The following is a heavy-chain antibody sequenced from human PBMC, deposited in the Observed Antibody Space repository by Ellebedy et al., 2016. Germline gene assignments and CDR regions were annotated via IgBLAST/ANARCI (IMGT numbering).Heavy chain of an antibody. Sequence: GGSLRLSXAASDFTFTNYDMHWVRQAPGRGLEWVAGIAYDGTNKYYADSVKGRFTISEDNSKNTLYLQMNSLRAEDTAVYYCARDADGNFDVWGRGTLVTVSS. D-gene: IGHD1-26*01. CDR1: DFTFTNYD. J-gene: IGHJ2*01. CDR2: IAYDGTNK. CDR3: ARDADGNFDV. V-gene: IGHV3-33*05.